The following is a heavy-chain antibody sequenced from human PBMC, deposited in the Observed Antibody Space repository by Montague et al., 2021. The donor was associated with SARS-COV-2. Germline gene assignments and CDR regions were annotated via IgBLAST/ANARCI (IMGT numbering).Heavy chain of an antibody. D-gene: IGHD3-10*01. J-gene: IGHJ6*02. CDR1: GGSISGHY. Sequence: SETLSLTCAVYGGSISGHYWSWIRQPPGKRPEWIGEVNYSGGTNYNPSLQSRVTISVDTSKNQFSLTLSSVTAADTAVYYCARARYYGSGSCLGMDAWGQGTLVTVSS. V-gene: IGHV4-34*01. CDR2: VNYSGGT. CDR3: ARARYYGSGSCLGMDA.